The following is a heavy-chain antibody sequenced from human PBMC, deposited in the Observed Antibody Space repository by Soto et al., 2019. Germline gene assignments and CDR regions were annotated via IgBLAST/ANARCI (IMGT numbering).Heavy chain of an antibody. D-gene: IGHD3-22*01. CDR3: AREYYDSSGPKGYYFDY. J-gene: IGHJ4*02. CDR2: ICYSGST. CDR1: GGSISSYY. Sequence: SETLSLTCTVSGGSISSYYWSWIRQPPGKGLEWIGYICYSGSTNYNPSLKSRVTISVDTSKNQFSLKLSSVTAADTAVYYCAREYYDSSGPKGYYFDYWGQGTLVTVSS. V-gene: IGHV4-59*01.